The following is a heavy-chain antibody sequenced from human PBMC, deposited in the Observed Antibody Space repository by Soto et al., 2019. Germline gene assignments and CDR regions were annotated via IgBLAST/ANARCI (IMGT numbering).Heavy chain of an antibody. J-gene: IGHJ6*02. V-gene: IGHV4-59*08. CDR1: SGPDRSHN. CDR3: VRQGIDYLHGLVDV. D-gene: IGHD4-17*01. Sequence: QVQLQQSGPRLVKPSETLSLTCTVSSGPDRSHNWGWIRQPPGRGLEWIGYVYYTGDTAYNPSLRGRATIPADTSTNDISLTLNSVTAADTAVYCCVRQGIDYLHGLVDVWGQGTTVSVSS. CDR2: VYYTGDT.